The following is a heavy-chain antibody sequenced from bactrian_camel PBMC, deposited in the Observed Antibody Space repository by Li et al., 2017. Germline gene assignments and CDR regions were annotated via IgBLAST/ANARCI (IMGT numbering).Heavy chain of an antibody. CDR1: GFTFSSYG. Sequence: HVQLVESGGGLVQPGGSVRLSCAASGFTFSSYGMSWVRQAPGKGLEWVSGILRDGSDTYYADSVKGRFTISQDNAKNTLYLEMNSLKPEDTAMYYCAADLQIIGGTCRHSLTRLYKLKGQGTQVTVS. V-gene: IGHV3S7*01. D-gene: IGHD7*01. CDR2: ILRDGSDT. J-gene: IGHJ4*01.